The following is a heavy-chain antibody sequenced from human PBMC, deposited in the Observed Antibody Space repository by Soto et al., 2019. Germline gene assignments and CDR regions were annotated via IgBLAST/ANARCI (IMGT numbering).Heavy chain of an antibody. D-gene: IGHD3-10*01. CDR2: IKSKTDGGTT. Sequence: VGSLRLSCAASGFTFSNAWMSWVRQAPGKGLEWVGRIKSKTDGGTTDYAAPVKGRFTISRDDSKNTLYLQMNSLKTEDTAVYYCTTGSQLLTYYYYSMDVWGQGTTVTVSS. CDR1: GFTFSNAW. CDR3: TTGSQLLTYYYYSMDV. V-gene: IGHV3-15*01. J-gene: IGHJ6*02.